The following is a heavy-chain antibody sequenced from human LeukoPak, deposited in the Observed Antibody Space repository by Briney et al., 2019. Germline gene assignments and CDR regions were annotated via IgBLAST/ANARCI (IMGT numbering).Heavy chain of an antibody. Sequence: SETLSLTCAVYGGPFSGYYWGWIRQPPGKGLEWIGSIYLSGSTYYNPSLKSRVTISVDTSKNQFSLKLSSVTAADTAVYYCARVPTVTFFDYWGQGTLVTVSS. J-gene: IGHJ4*02. CDR3: ARVPTVTFFDY. D-gene: IGHD4-17*01. CDR1: GGPFSGYY. V-gene: IGHV4-34*01. CDR2: IYLSGST.